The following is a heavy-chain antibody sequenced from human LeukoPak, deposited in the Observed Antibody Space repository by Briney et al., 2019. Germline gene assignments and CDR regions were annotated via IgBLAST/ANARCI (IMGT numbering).Heavy chain of an antibody. CDR3: ARVPYYYDSSGYYADY. V-gene: IGHV1-2*02. D-gene: IGHD3-22*01. J-gene: IGHJ4*02. CDR1: GYTFTGYY. Sequence: ASVKVSCKASGYTFTGYYMHRVRQAPGQGLEWMGWINPNSGGTNYAQKFQGRVTMTRDTSISTAYMELSRLRSDDTAVYYCARVPYYYDSSGYYADYWGQGTLVTVSS. CDR2: INPNSGGT.